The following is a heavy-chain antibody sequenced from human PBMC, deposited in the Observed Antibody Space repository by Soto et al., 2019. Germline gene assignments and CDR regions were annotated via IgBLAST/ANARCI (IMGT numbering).Heavy chain of an antibody. CDR3: TRESFVGGSCSDL. J-gene: IGHJ5*02. CDR1: GFTFSSRN. D-gene: IGHD2-15*01. V-gene: IGHV3-21*05. Sequence: GGSLRLSCVASGFTFSSRNMNWVRWAPGQGLEWLSFISSSSGSMYYADSVKGRFTISRDNAKNSLHLQMNSLRAEDTGVYYCTRESFVGGSCSDLWGQGTQVTVSS. CDR2: ISSSSGSM.